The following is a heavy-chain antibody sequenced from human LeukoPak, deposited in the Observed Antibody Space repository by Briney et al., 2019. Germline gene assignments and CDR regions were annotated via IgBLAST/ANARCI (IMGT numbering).Heavy chain of an antibody. J-gene: IGHJ4*02. CDR3: AKAIDIRYFDWLRQPFDY. CDR2: ISGSGGST. Sequence: PGGSLRLSCAASGFTFSSYSMNWVRQAPGKGLEWVSAISGSGGSTYYADSVKGRFTISRDNSKNTLYLQMNSLRAEDTAVYYCAKAIDIRYFDWLRQPFDYWGQGTLVTVSS. D-gene: IGHD3-9*01. V-gene: IGHV3-23*01. CDR1: GFTFSSYS.